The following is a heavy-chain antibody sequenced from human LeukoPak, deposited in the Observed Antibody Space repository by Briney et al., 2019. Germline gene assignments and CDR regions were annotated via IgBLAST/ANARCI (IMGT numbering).Heavy chain of an antibody. Sequence: SETLSLTCTVSGGSISSYYWSWIRQPPGKGLEWIGYIYYSGSTNYNPSLKSRVTISVDTSKNQFSLKLSSVTAADTAVYYCARNEGFGEDWFDPWGQGTLVTVSS. V-gene: IGHV4-59*01. CDR2: IYYSGST. D-gene: IGHD3-10*01. J-gene: IGHJ5*02. CDR3: ARNEGFGEDWFDP. CDR1: GGSISSYY.